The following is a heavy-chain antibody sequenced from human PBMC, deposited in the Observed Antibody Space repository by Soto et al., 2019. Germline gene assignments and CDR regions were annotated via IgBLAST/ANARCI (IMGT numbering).Heavy chain of an antibody. CDR3: ARHVGSGSYYKILYYYYGMDV. Sequence: SDTLSLTCAVSGGSISIGGYSWSWILHPPGKGLEWIGYIYHSGSTYYNPSLKSRVTISVDRSKNQFSLKLSSVTAADTAVYYCARHVGSGSYYKILYYYYGMDVWGQGTTVTVSS. D-gene: IGHD3-10*01. V-gene: IGHV4-30-2*01. CDR2: IYHSGST. CDR1: GGSISIGGYS. J-gene: IGHJ6*02.